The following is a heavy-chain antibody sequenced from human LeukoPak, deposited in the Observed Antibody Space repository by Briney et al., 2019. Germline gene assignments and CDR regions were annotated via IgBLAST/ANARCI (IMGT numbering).Heavy chain of an antibody. D-gene: IGHD3-22*01. CDR2: INHSGST. Sequence: PSETLSLTCTVSGDSISSYYWAWIRQPPGKGLEWIGEINHSGSTDYNPSLKSRVTISVDTSKNQFSLKLSSVTAADTAVYFCARSAYFYESSVYSVTIDHWGQGTLVTVSS. CDR3: ARSAYFYESSVYSVTIDH. J-gene: IGHJ4*02. CDR1: GDSISSYY. V-gene: IGHV4-59*12.